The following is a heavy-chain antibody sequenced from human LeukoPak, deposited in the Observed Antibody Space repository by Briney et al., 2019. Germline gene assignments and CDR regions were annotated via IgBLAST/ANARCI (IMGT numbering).Heavy chain of an antibody. CDR2: ISHSGST. CDR3: ARGAVLYSSSWYRSQYFQH. D-gene: IGHD6-13*01. CDR1: GGSFSGYY. J-gene: IGHJ1*01. V-gene: IGHV4-34*01. Sequence: PSETLSLTCAVYGGSFSGYYWSWIRQPPGKGLEWIGEISHSGSTNYNPSLKSRVTISVDTSKNQFSLKLSSVTAADTAVYYCARGAVLYSSSWYRSQYFQHWGQGTLVTVSS.